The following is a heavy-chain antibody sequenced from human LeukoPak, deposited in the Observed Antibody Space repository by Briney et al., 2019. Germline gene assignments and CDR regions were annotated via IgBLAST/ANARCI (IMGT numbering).Heavy chain of an antibody. V-gene: IGHV1-18*01. J-gene: IGHJ6*02. Sequence: ASVKVSCKTSGYTFTNYGISWVRLAPGLGLEWMGWISAYNGNTNYAQKVQGRVTMTRDTSTSTVYMELSSLRSEDTAVYYCARCGSYYDILTGYYRRLDYYYGMDVWGQGTTVTVSS. CDR3: ARCGSYYDILTGYYRRLDYYYGMDV. CDR1: GYTFTNYG. CDR2: ISAYNGNT. D-gene: IGHD3-9*01.